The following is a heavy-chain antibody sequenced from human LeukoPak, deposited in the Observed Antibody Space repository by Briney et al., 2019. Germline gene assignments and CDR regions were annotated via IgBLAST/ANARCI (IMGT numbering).Heavy chain of an antibody. J-gene: IGHJ4*02. Sequence: GGSLRLSCAASGFIFSDHYVDWVRQAPGKGLEWLARSRDKAKSYSTEHAASVKGRFTISRDNSKNSLYLQMNSLETEDTAVYYCARRSNSYYTFDYWGQGTLVTVSS. CDR3: ARRSNSYYTFDY. CDR2: SRDKAKSYST. CDR1: GFIFSDHY. D-gene: IGHD1-26*01. V-gene: IGHV3-72*01.